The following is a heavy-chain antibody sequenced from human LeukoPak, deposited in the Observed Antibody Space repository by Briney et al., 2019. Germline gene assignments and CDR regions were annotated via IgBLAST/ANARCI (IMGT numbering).Heavy chain of an antibody. J-gene: IGHJ4*02. Sequence: PGGSLRLSCAASGFTFSSYGMHWVRQAPGKGLEWVAFIRYDGSNKYYADSVKGRFTISRDNSKNTLYLQMNNLRAEDTAVYYCAKDSGRYCSRTSCYPFDYWGQGTLVTVSS. CDR2: IRYDGSNK. CDR3: AKDSGRYCSRTSCYPFDY. V-gene: IGHV3-30*02. D-gene: IGHD2-2*01. CDR1: GFTFSSYG.